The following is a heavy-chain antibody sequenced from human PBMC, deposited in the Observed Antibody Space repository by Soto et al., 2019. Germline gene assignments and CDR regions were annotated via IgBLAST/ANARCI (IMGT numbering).Heavy chain of an antibody. Sequence: QVQLVQSGAEVKKPGSSVKVSCKASGGTFSSYSINWVRQAPGQGLAWMGEIIPIFGTANYAQKFQGRVTITADDSTSTAYMELSSLRSEDTAVYYCARDGGRHSGGIDYWGQGTLVTVSS. CDR2: IIPIFGTA. D-gene: IGHD1-26*01. CDR3: ARDGGRHSGGIDY. CDR1: GGTFSSYS. J-gene: IGHJ4*02. V-gene: IGHV1-69*01.